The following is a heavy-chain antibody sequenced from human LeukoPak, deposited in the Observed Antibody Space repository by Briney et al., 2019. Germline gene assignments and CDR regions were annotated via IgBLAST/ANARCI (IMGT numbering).Heavy chain of an antibody. J-gene: IGHJ4*02. V-gene: IGHV3-23*01. CDR3: ARGPSGYHNT. D-gene: IGHD5-12*01. Sequence: PGGSLRLSCAGSRFTFSNYAMSWVRQAPGKGLEWVSAITGSGGGSTYYADSVKGRFTISRDNSKNTLYLQMNSLRAEDTAVYYCARGPSGYHNTGGQGTLVTVSS. CDR2: ITGSGGGST. CDR1: RFTFSNYA.